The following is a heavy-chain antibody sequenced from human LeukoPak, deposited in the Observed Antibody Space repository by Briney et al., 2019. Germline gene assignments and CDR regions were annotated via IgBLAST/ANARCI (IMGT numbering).Heavy chain of an antibody. J-gene: IGHJ4*02. D-gene: IGHD2-15*01. CDR2: IIPIFGTA. CDR3: ARGSESQLLLFDY. CDR1: GGTFSSYA. V-gene: IGHV1-69*13. Sequence: SVKVSCKASGGTFSSYAISWVRQAPGQGLEWMGGIIPIFGTANYAQKFQGRVTITADESTGTAYMELSSLRSEDTAVYYCARGSESQLLLFDYWGQGTLVTVS.